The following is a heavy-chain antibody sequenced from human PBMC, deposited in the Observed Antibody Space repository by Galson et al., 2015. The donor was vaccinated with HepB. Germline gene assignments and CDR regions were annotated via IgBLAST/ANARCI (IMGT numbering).Heavy chain of an antibody. CDR3: ARDDDF. CDR1: GLPFGSNW. CDR2: MKQDGSGK. J-gene: IGHJ4*02. Sequence: SLRLSCAASGLPFGSNWMTWVRQAPGKGLEWVATMKQDGSGKFYVDSVKGRFTISRDNAKNSLYLQMNSLRVEDTAVYYCARDDDFWGQGTLVTVSS. V-gene: IGHV3-7*01.